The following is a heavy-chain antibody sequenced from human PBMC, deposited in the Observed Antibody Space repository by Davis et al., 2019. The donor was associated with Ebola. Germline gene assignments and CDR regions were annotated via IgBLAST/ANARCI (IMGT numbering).Heavy chain of an antibody. Sequence: MPSETLSLTCTVSGGSISSYYWSWIRQHPGKGLEWIGYISYSGNTYYNSSLKSRVIISVDTSENQFSLKLSSVTAEDTAVYHCARRLVATYFFDYWGRGTLVTVSS. J-gene: IGHJ4*02. CDR1: GGSISSYY. D-gene: IGHD5-12*01. CDR2: ISYSGNT. V-gene: IGHV4-59*06. CDR3: ARRLVATYFFDY.